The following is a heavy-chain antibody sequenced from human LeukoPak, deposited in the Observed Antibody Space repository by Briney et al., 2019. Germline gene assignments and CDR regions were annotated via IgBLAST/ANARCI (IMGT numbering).Heavy chain of an antibody. CDR1: GGTSSSYT. V-gene: IGHV1-69*02. J-gene: IGHJ4*02. CDR3: ARGTEALGALDY. D-gene: IGHD1-26*01. CDR2: IIPILGIA. Sequence: SVKVSCKASGGTSSSYTISWVRQAPGQGLEWMGRIIPILGIANHAQKFQGRVTITADKSTSTAYMELSSLRSEDTAVYYCARGTEALGALDYWGQGTLVTVSS.